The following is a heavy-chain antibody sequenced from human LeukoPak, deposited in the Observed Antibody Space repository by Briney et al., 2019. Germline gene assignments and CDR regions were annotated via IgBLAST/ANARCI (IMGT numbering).Heavy chain of an antibody. CDR3: ARVIQVSAFDI. D-gene: IGHD2-21*01. CDR2: IYTSGST. Sequence: SETLSLTCTVTDDSIISGNYYWHWIRQPAGQGLEWIGRIYTSGSTNYNPSLKSRVTISVDTSKNQFSLKLSSVTAADTAVYYCARVIQVSAFDIWGQGTMVTVSS. J-gene: IGHJ3*02. V-gene: IGHV4-61*02. CDR1: DDSIISGNYY.